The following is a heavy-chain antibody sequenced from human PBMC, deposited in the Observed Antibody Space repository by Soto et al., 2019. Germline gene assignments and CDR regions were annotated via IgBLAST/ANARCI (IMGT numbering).Heavy chain of an antibody. CDR2: IYYSGST. D-gene: IGHD6-13*01. V-gene: IGHV4-59*08. Sequence: VSDGKIRGLDWSWIRQPPGKGLEWIGYIYYSGSTNYNPSLKSRVTISVDTSKNQFSLKLSSVTAADTAVYYCARQGPSRPFDYWGQGALVTVSS. CDR3: ARQGPSRPFDY. CDR1: DGKIRGLD. J-gene: IGHJ4*02.